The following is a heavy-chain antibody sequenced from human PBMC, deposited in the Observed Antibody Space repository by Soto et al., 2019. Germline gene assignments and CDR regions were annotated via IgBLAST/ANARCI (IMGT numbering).Heavy chain of an antibody. CDR2: IYNDGTT. V-gene: IGHV3-53*01. CDR1: GLSVRNNY. J-gene: IGHJ6*02. Sequence: EVQLEESGGGLIQPGGSLRLSCTASGLSVRNNYMSWVRQAPGMGLEWVSVIYNDGTTYYADSVKGRFTLSRDTSKNTLSLQMDSLRAEDTAVYYCVSPLTSGRNYGMDVWGQGTTVTVSS. D-gene: IGHD3-10*01. CDR3: VSPLTSGRNYGMDV.